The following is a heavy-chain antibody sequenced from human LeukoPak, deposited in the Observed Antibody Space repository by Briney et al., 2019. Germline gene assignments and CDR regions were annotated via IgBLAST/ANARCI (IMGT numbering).Heavy chain of an antibody. D-gene: IGHD5-12*01. Sequence: SETLSLTCAVYGGSFSGYYWSWIRQPPGKGLEWIGEINHSGSTNYNPSLKSRVTISVDTSKNQFSLKLSSVTAADTAVYYCARWSGYDYFDYGGREPWSPSPQ. CDR2: INHSGST. CDR1: GGSFSGYY. J-gene: IGHJ4*02. V-gene: IGHV4-34*01. CDR3: ARWSGYDYFDY.